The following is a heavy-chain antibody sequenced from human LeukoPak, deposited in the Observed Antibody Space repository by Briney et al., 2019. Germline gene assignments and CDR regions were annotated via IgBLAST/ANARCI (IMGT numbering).Heavy chain of an antibody. Sequence: SETLSLTCTVSGGSISSYYWSWIRQPPGKGLEWIGYIYYSGSTNYNPSLKSRVTIPVDTSKNQFSLKLSSVTAADTAVYYCAREGTDYAFDIWGQGTMVTVSS. CDR3: AREGTDYAFDI. J-gene: IGHJ3*02. CDR2: IYYSGST. V-gene: IGHV4-59*01. D-gene: IGHD1-1*01. CDR1: GGSISSYY.